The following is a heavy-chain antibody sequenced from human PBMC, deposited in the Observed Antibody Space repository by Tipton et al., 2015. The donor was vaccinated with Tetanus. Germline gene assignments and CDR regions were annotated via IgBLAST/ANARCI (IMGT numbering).Heavy chain of an antibody. CDR2: IYYNGNT. CDR1: NGSVSSSLYC. Sequence: TLSLTCTVSNGSVSSSLYCWAWVRQSPGRGLEWIGTIYYNGNTYYNPSLKSRVTISVDTSKNQFSLKLTSVTAADTAVYYCAYSGSYGAVIDYWGQGTLVTVSS. D-gene: IGHD1-26*01. CDR3: AYSGSYGAVIDY. V-gene: IGHV4-39*01. J-gene: IGHJ4*02.